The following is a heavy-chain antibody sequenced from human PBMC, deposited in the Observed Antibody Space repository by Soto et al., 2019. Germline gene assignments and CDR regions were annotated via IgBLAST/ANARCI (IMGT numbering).Heavy chain of an antibody. Sequence: GGALTPSSPSQGLRFGSHSTKWVRRAPGEGLELVSSISSSSSYIYYADSVKGRFTIARDNAKNSLYLQMSSLRAEDTAVYYCVFDRGFVGPQDYYYYGVDVWGLGT. J-gene: IGHJ6*02. V-gene: IGHV3-21*01. D-gene: IGHD3-3*01. CDR3: VFDRGFVGPQDYYYYGVDV. CDR2: ISSSSSYI. CDR1: GLRFGSHS.